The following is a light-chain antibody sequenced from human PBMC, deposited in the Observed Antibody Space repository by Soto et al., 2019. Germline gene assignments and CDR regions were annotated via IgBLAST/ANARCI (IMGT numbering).Light chain of an antibody. CDR2: GAS. V-gene: IGKV3-20*01. CDR1: QSVSSSY. Sequence: EIVLTQSPGTLSLSPGERATLSCRASQSVSSSYLAWYQQKPDQAPRLLIYGASSRATGIPDRFSGSGSGTDFTLTISRLEPEDFAVYYCQQYGSSPGTFGQGTKV. CDR3: QQYGSSPGT. J-gene: IGKJ1*01.